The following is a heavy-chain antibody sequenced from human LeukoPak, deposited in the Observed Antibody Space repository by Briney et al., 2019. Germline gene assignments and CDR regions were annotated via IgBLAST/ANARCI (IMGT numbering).Heavy chain of an antibody. V-gene: IGHV4-59*02. Sequence: SEILSLTCTVSGDSVRSYYWSWIRQPPGQGLEWLGHINDRGSTNYNPSLQARVTISIDTSKNQFSLKVNSVTAADTAVYYCVRDSRYGSGWFEDGLDFWGQGTTVTVSS. CDR2: INDRGST. J-gene: IGHJ6*02. CDR1: GDSVRSYY. CDR3: VRDSRYGSGWFEDGLDF. D-gene: IGHD6-13*01.